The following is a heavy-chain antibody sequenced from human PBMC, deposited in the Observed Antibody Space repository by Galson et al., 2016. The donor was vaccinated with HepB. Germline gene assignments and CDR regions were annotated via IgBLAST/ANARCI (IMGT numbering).Heavy chain of an antibody. V-gene: IGHV3-33*06. D-gene: IGHD3-10*01. CDR3: AKDGWFGERDYYYYGMDV. Sequence: SLRLSCAASGFTFRSYGMHWVRQAPGKGLEWVAVIWYDGSNKYYTDSVKGRFTISRDNSKNTLYLQMNSLRAEDTAVYYCAKDGWFGERDYYYYGMDVWGKGTTVTVSS. CDR2: IWYDGSNK. J-gene: IGHJ6*04. CDR1: GFTFRSYG.